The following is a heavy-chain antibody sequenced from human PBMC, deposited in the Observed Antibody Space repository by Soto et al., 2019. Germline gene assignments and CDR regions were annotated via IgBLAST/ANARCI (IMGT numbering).Heavy chain of an antibody. V-gene: IGHV1-3*01. D-gene: IGHD2-2*01. CDR2: INAGNGNT. CDR1: GYTFTSYA. J-gene: IGHJ6*03. Sequence: ASVKVSCKASGYTFTSYAMHWVRQAPGQRLEWMGWINAGNGNTKYSQKFQGRVTITRDTSASTAYMELSSLRSEDTAVYYCARSSRQLPSPYYYYYMDVWGKGTTVTVSS. CDR3: ARSSRQLPSPYYYYYMDV.